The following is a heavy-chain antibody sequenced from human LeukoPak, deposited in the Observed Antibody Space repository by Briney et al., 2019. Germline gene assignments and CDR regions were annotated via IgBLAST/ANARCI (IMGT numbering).Heavy chain of an antibody. CDR3: ARARWGGWFDP. J-gene: IGHJ5*02. CDR2: INPNSGGT. V-gene: IGHV1-2*02. D-gene: IGHD3-10*01. Sequence: ASVKVSCKASGYTFTSYDINWVRQATRQGLEWMGWINPNSGGTNYAQKSQGRVTMTRDTSISTAYMELSRLRSDDTAVYYCARARWGGWFDPWGQGTLVTVSS. CDR1: GYTFTSYD.